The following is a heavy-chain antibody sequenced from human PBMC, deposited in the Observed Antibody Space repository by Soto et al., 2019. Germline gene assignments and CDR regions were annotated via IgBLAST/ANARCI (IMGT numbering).Heavy chain of an antibody. CDR1: GFTFSSYA. CDR2: ISGSGGST. V-gene: IGHV3-23*01. CDR3: AKGRSYYYYYGVDV. Sequence: SGFTFSSYAMSWVRQAPGKGLEWVSAISGSGGSTYYADSVKGRFTISRDNSKNTLYLQMNSLRAEDTALYYCAKGRSYYYYYGVDVWGQGTTVTVSS. J-gene: IGHJ6*02.